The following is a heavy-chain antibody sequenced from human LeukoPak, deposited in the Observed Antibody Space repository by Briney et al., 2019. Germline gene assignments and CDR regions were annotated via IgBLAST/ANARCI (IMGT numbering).Heavy chain of an antibody. CDR3: AGDSSGYYRPPGFDY. V-gene: IGHV3-23*01. Sequence: AGSLSLSCATSGFTFSSYGMSWVRHAPGKGLDWVSAISGSGGSTYYADSVKGRFTISTDNSKNTLYPQMNSLRAEGTAVYYCAGDSSGYYRPPGFDYWGKGNLVTVSS. J-gene: IGHJ4*02. CDR1: GFTFSSYG. D-gene: IGHD3-22*01. CDR2: ISGSGGST.